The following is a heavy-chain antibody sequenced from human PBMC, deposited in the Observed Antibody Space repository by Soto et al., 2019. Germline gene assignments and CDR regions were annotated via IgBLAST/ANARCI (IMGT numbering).Heavy chain of an antibody. V-gene: IGHV3-30*03. D-gene: IGHD6-19*01. CDR1: GFTFSNYG. CDR3: ATRRQWLVGDFDY. J-gene: IGHJ4*02. Sequence: QVQLVESGGGVVQPGKSLRLSCAASGFTFSNYGMHWVRQAPGKGLEWAATVSSDGTIHYADSVKGRFTVSRDNSKSTLYLQMDSLITEHTAMYYCATRRQWLVGDFDYWGQGTLVTVSS. CDR2: VSSDGTI.